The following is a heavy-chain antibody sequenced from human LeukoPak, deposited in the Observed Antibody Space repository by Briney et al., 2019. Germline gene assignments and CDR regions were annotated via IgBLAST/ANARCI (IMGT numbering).Heavy chain of an antibody. D-gene: IGHD5-12*01. CDR2: IYYSGST. CDR3: ASSQVARNAFDI. V-gene: IGHV4-59*01. Sequence: SETLSLTCTVSGGSISSYYWSWIRQPPGKGLEWIGYIYYSGSTSYNPSLKSRVTISVDTSKNQFSLKLSSVTAADTAVYYCASSQVARNAFDIWGQGTMVTVSS. CDR1: GGSISSYY. J-gene: IGHJ3*02.